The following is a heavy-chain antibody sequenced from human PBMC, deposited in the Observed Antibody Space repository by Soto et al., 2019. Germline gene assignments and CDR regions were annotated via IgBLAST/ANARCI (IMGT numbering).Heavy chain of an antibody. CDR3: YCSSTSCPDY. CDR1: GFTFSGSA. CDR2: IRSKANSYAT. V-gene: IGHV3-73*02. Sequence: EVQLVESGGGLVQPGGSLKLSCAASGFTFSGSAMHWVRQASGKGLEWVGRIRSKANSYATAYAASVKGRFTISRDDSKNTAYLQMNSLKTEDTAVYYCYCSSTSCPDYWGQGTLVTVSS. D-gene: IGHD2-2*01. J-gene: IGHJ4*02.